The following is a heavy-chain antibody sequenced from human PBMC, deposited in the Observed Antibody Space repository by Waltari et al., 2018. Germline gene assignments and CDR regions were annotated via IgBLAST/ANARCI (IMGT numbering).Heavy chain of an antibody. J-gene: IGHJ6*03. CDR2: MNPNSGNT. CDR1: GYTFTSYD. CDR3: ARGRVAVADAYYYYMDV. V-gene: IGHV1-8*01. D-gene: IGHD6-19*01. Sequence: QVQLVQSGAEVKKPGASVKVSCKASGYTFTSYDINWVRQATGQGLEWMGWMNPNSGNTGYAQKFQGRVTMTRNTSISTAYMELSSLRSEDTAVYYCARGRVAVADAYYYYMDVWGKGTTVTVSS.